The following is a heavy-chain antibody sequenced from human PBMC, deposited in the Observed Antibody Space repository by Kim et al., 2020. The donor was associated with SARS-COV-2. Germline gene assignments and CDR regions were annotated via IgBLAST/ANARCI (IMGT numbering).Heavy chain of an antibody. J-gene: IGHJ4*02. CDR2: INHSGST. Sequence: SETLSLTCAVYGGSFSGYYWSWIRQPPGKGLEWIGEINHSGSTNYNPSLKSRVTISVDTSKNQFSLKLSSVTAADTAVYYCARAYLDYYDSSGYYSYFDYWGQGTLVTVSS. V-gene: IGHV4-34*01. CDR1: GGSFSGYY. D-gene: IGHD3-22*01. CDR3: ARAYLDYYDSSGYYSYFDY.